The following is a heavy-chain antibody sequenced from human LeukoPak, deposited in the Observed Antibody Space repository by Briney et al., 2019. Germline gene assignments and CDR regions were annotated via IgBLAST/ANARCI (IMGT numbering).Heavy chain of an antibody. J-gene: IGHJ4*02. V-gene: IGHV4-59*01. CDR2: ISNTGIT. Sequence: SETLSLTCTVSGGSISTYYWNWIRQPPGKGLEWIGYISNTGITTYNPSLKSRVTISVDTSKSQFSLKLSSVTAADTAVYYCARDYTSGYLDYWGQGTLVTVSS. CDR1: GGSISTYY. D-gene: IGHD6-19*01. CDR3: ARDYTSGYLDY.